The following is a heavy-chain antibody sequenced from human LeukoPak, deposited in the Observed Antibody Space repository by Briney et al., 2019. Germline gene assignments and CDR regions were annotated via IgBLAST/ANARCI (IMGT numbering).Heavy chain of an antibody. J-gene: IGHJ3*02. D-gene: IGHD3-22*01. CDR1: GGSISSGDYY. CDR3: ATHSSGYDSGNDAFDI. CDR2: IYYSGST. V-gene: IGHV4-30-4*08. Sequence: TLSLTCTVSGGSISSGDYYWSWIRQPPGKGLEWIGYIYYSGSTYYNPSLKSRVTISVDTSKNRFSLKLSSVTAADTAVYCCATHSSGYDSGNDAFDIWGQGTMVTVSS.